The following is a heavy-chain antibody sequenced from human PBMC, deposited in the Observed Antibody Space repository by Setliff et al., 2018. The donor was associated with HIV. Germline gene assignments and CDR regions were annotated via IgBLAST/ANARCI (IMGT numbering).Heavy chain of an antibody. CDR1: GETFSGFY. CDR3: ARTRALNSSNWNPFDF. CDR2: VSYSGIT. D-gene: IGHD6-13*01. V-gene: IGHV4-34*01. Sequence: ETLSLTCAVYGETFSGFYWSWIRQPPGKELQWIGEVSYSGITTYNPSLKSRATILADTSKNQFSLKLASVTAADTAMYYCARTRALNSSNWNPFDFWGQRTLVTVSS. J-gene: IGHJ4*02.